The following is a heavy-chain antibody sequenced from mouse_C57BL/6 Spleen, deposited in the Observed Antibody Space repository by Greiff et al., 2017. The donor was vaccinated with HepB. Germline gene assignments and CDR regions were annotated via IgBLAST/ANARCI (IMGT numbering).Heavy chain of an antibody. CDR3: ASAYYYGSSPYWYFDV. J-gene: IGHJ1*03. D-gene: IGHD1-1*01. Sequence: EVKLVESGPGMVKPSQSLSLTCTVTGYSITSGYDWHWIRHFPGNKLEWMGYISYSGSTNYNPSLKSRISITHDTSKNHFFLKLNSVTTEDTATYYCASAYYYGSSPYWYFDVWGTGTTVTVSS. CDR1: GYSITSGYD. CDR2: ISYSGST. V-gene: IGHV3-1*01.